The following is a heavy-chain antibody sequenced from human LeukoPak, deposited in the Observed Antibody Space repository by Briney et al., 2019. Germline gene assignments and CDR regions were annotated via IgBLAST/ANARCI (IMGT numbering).Heavy chain of an antibody. J-gene: IGHJ4*02. CDR2: ISSSSSYI. Sequence: GGSLRLSCAASGFTFSSYSMNWVRRAPGKGLEWVSSISSSSSYIYYADSVKGRFTISRDNAKNSLYLQMNSLRAEDTAVYYCARSNGDYVYYFDYWGQGTLVTVSS. D-gene: IGHD4-17*01. CDR3: ARSNGDYVYYFDY. CDR1: GFTFSSYS. V-gene: IGHV3-21*01.